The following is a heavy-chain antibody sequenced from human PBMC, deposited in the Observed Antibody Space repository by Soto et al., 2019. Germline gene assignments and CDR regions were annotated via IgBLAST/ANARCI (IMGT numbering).Heavy chain of an antibody. J-gene: IGHJ4*02. CDR1: GFTFSSYA. D-gene: IGHD2-2*02. V-gene: IGHV3-30-3*01. Sequence: PGGSLRLSCAASGFTFSSYAMHWVRQAPGKGLEWVAVISYDGSNKYYADSVKGRFTISRDNSKNTLYLQMNSLRAEDTAVYYCARGNTALGFDYWGQGTLVTVS. CDR2: ISYDGSNK. CDR3: ARGNTALGFDY.